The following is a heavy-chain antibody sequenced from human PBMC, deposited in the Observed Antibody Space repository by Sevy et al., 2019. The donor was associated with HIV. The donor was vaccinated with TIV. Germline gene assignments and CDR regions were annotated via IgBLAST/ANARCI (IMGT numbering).Heavy chain of an antibody. V-gene: IGHV3-21*01. CDR1: GFSFSSYS. Sequence: GGSLRLSCAASGFSFSSYSMNWVRQAPGKGLEWASSISSSSYIYYTDSVKGRFTNSRDNAKNSLYLQMNSLRAEDTAVYYCARWDADRRWYFDYWGQGTLVTVSS. CDR2: ISSSSYI. D-gene: IGHD1-26*01. CDR3: ARWDADRRWYFDY. J-gene: IGHJ4*02.